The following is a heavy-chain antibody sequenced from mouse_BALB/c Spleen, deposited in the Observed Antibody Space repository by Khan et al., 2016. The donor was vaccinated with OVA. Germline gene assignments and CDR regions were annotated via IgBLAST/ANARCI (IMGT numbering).Heavy chain of an antibody. CDR2: ISTYNGNT. D-gene: IGHD2-4*01. V-gene: IGHV1S137*01. CDR1: GYTFTDYA. CDR3: ARGGDYQFAY. Sequence: QMQLEESGPEVVRPGVSVKISCKGSGYTFTDYAMHWVKQSHAKSLEWIGVISTYNGNTNYNQKFKGKATMTVDKSSSTAYMELARLTSEDSAIXYFARGGDYQFAYWGQGTLVTVSA. J-gene: IGHJ3*01.